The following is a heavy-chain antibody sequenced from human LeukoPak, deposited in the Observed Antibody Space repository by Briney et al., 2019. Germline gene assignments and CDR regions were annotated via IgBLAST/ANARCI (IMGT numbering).Heavy chain of an antibody. CDR2: IDYSGST. D-gene: IGHD6-19*01. Sequence: SETLSLTCNVSGGSVTFSSYYWGWIRQPPGKGLEWIGSIDYSGSTYYNPSLKSRLSISVETTKNQFSLSLTSVTAADTAVYYCARHSENVPVAALDCWGQGTLITVSS. V-gene: IGHV4-39*01. CDR3: ARHSENVPVAALDC. J-gene: IGHJ4*02. CDR1: GGSVTFSSYY.